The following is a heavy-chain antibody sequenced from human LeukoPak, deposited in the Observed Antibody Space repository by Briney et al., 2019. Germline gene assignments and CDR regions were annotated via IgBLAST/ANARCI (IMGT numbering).Heavy chain of an antibody. J-gene: IGHJ4*02. D-gene: IGHD2-21*02. CDR2: INHSGST. V-gene: IGHV4-34*01. CDR1: GGSFSGYY. Sequence: ASETLSLTCAVYGGSFSGYYWSWIRQPPGKGLEWIGEINHSGSTNYNPSLKSRVTISVDTSKNQFSLKLSSVTAADTAVYYCARGSGLLPTDYWGQGTLVTVSS. CDR3: ARGSGLLPTDY.